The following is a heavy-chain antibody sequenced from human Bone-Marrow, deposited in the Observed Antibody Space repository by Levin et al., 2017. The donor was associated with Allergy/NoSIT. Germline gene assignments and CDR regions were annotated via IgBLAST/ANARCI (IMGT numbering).Heavy chain of an antibody. V-gene: IGHV1-2*02. D-gene: IGHD5-18*01. J-gene: IGHJ4*02. CDR3: ARAKTPALAMATSYFDY. Sequence: ASVKVSCKASGYTFTGYYMHWVRQAPGQGLEWMGWINPNSGGTNYAQKFQGRVTMTRDTSISTAYMELSRLRSDDTAVYYCARAKTPALAMATSYFDYWGQGTLVTVSS. CDR2: INPNSGGT. CDR1: GYTFTGYY.